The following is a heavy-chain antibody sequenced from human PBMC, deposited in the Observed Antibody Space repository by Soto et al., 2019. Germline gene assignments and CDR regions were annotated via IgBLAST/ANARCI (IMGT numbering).Heavy chain of an antibody. CDR1: GFTFSSYA. J-gene: IGHJ3*02. CDR3: ASDFAPVDTAMVMRGDDAFDI. Sequence: QVQLVESGGGVVQPGRSLRLSCAASGFTFSSYAMHWVRQAPGKGLEWVAVISYDGSNKYYADSVKGRFTISRDNSKNTLYLQMTSLRAEDTAVYYCASDFAPVDTAMVMRGDDAFDIWGQGTMVTVSS. CDR2: ISYDGSNK. V-gene: IGHV3-30-3*01. D-gene: IGHD5-18*01.